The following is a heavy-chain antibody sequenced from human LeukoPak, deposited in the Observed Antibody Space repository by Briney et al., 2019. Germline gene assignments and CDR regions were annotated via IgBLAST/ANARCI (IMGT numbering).Heavy chain of an antibody. CDR2: IIPIFGTA. D-gene: IGHD4-11*01. V-gene: IGHV1-69*13. Sequence: SVKVSCKASGGTFSSYAISWVRQAPGQGLEWMGGIIPIFGTANYAQKFQGRVTITADESTSTAYMELSSLRSEDTAVYYCARVHSNYPLFDYWGQGTLVTVSS. J-gene: IGHJ4*02. CDR3: ARVHSNYPLFDY. CDR1: GGTFSSYA.